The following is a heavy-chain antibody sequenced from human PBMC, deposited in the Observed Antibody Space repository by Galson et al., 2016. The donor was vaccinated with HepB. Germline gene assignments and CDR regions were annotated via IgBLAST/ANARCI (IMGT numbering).Heavy chain of an antibody. CDR2: TRNKAHRFST. CDR1: GFIFFDYY. Sequence: SLRLSCAASGFIFFDYYIDWVRQAPGKGLEWVGRTRNKAHRFSTEYAASVKGRFTISADESTNSVYLQMPSLETGDTAVYYCARGCVGASPGRPWHWHMDVWGQGTTVTASS. V-gene: IGHV3-72*01. CDR3: ARGCVGASPGRPWHWHMDV. D-gene: IGHD2-21*01. J-gene: IGHJ6*02.